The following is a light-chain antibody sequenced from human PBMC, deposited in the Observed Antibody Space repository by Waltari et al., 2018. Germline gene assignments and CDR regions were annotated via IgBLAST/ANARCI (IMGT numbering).Light chain of an antibody. CDR2: DVN. CDR1: SSDVG. J-gene: IGLJ3*02. CDR3: SSYTSKNTWV. Sequence: SALTQPASVSGSPGQSITISRTGTSSDVGSRYQQHPGQAPKLMMYDVNKRPSGVVDRFVGSRSGNTASLTISGLQAEDEADYYCSSYTSKNTWVFGGGPKLTVL. V-gene: IGLV2-14*03.